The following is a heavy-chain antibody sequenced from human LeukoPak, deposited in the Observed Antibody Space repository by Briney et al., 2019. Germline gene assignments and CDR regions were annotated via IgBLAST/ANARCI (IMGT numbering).Heavy chain of an antibody. CDR2: IYTTGTT. Sequence: PSETLSLTRTLSGDFIISDTYSWSWIRQPAGMQLEWIGRIYTTGTTNYNLSLRGRVTMSIDTSKNQFSLKLNSVTAADTAVYYCARSWYNGNYHGAFNMWDEGTMVTVTS. J-gene: IGHJ3*02. V-gene: IGHV4-61*02. CDR1: GDFIISDTYS. CDR3: ARSWYNGNYHGAFNM. D-gene: IGHD1-26*01.